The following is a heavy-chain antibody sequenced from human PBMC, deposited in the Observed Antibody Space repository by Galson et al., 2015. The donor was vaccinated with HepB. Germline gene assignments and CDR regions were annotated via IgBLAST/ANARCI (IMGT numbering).Heavy chain of an antibody. D-gene: IGHD6-19*01. CDR2: IYYSGST. CDR3: ARHGKFSSGWYFIVWYFDL. J-gene: IGHJ2*01. Sequence: SETLSLTCTVSGGSISSSSYYWGWIRQPPGKGLEWIGSIYYSGSTYYNPSLKSRVTISVDTSKNQFSLKLSSVTAADTAVYYCARHGKFSSGWYFIVWYFDLWGRGTLVTVSS. V-gene: IGHV4-39*01. CDR1: GGSISSSSYY.